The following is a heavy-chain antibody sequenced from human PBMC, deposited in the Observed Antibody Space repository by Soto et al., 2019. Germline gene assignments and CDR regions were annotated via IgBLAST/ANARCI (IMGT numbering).Heavy chain of an antibody. J-gene: IGHJ4*02. Sequence: PGGSLRLACAASGFTFSSYAMHWVRQAPGKGLEWVAVISYDGSNKYYADSVKGRFTISRDNSKNTLYLQMNSLRAEDTAVYYCARGHRLYYFDYWGQGTLVTVSS. V-gene: IGHV3-30-3*01. CDR3: ARGHRLYYFDY. CDR2: ISYDGSNK. CDR1: GFTFSSYA.